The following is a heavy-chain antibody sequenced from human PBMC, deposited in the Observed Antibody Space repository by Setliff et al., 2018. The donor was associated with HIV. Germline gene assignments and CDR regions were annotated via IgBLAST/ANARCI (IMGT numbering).Heavy chain of an antibody. Sequence: PSETLSLTCTVSGGSISSYYGSWIRQSAGKGLEWIGRIYSSGSTNYNPSLKSRVPMSVDTSKNQFSLRLSSVTAADTAVYYCAREVRVVLPAAASGNYYYYYMDVWGKGTTVTVSS. J-gene: IGHJ6*03. V-gene: IGHV4-4*07. CDR3: AREVRVVLPAAASGNYYYYYMDV. D-gene: IGHD2-2*01. CDR2: IYSSGST. CDR1: GGSISSYY.